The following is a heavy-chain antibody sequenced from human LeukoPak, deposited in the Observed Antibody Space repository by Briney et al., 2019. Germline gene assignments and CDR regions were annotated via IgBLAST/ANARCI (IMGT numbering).Heavy chain of an antibody. Sequence: GGSXXLSCAASGFTFXXXSMNXGXQXXGXGXEWXSXXSSSSSYIYYADSVKGRFTISRDNAKNSLYLQMNSLRAEDTAVYYCARGGPPLIVVVPAPDYWGQGTLVTVSS. V-gene: IGHV3-21*01. CDR2: XSSSSSYI. CDR3: ARGGPPLIVVVPAPDY. D-gene: IGHD2-2*01. CDR1: GFTFXXXS. J-gene: IGHJ4*02.